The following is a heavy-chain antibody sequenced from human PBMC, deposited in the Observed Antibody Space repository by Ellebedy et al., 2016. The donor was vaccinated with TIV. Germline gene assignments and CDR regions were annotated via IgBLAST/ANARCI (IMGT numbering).Heavy chain of an antibody. V-gene: IGHV5-51*01. Sequence: GESLKISXKGSGYSFTSYWIGWVRQMPGTGLEWMGIIYPGDSDTRYSPSFQGQVTISADKSISTAYLQWSSLKASDTAMYYCARRGSPEGGWDKEVYYDFWSGYSNPHFDYWGQGTLVTVSS. J-gene: IGHJ4*02. CDR3: ARRGSPEGGWDKEVYYDFWSGYSNPHFDY. D-gene: IGHD3-3*01. CDR2: IYPGDSDT. CDR1: GYSFTSYW.